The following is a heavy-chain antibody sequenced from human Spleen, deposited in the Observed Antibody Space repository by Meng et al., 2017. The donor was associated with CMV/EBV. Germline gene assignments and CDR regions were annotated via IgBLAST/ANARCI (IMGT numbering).Heavy chain of an antibody. CDR1: GFTFSSYQ. Sequence: GESLKISCAASGFTFSSYQMNWVRQAPEKGLEWVSYISSGGSTIYYADSVKGRFTISRDNAKNSLYLQMNSLRAEDTAVYYCASLTMKGYWGQGTLVTVSS. CDR3: ASLTMKGY. V-gene: IGHV3-48*03. CDR2: ISSGGSTI. J-gene: IGHJ4*02. D-gene: IGHD3-22*01.